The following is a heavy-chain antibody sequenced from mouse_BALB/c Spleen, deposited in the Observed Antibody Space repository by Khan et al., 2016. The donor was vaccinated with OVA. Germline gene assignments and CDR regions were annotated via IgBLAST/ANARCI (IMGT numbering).Heavy chain of an antibody. J-gene: IGHJ2*01. Sequence: QVQLKQSGAELAKPGASVKMSCKASGYTFINYWILWVKQRPGQGLEWIGYINPSTGHTEYNQNFKDKATLTADKSSSTAYMQLSSLTSEDSAVDYCARRGRRWDFDYWGQGTTLTVSS. V-gene: IGHV1-7*01. CDR2: INPSTGHT. CDR3: ARRGRRWDFDY. D-gene: IGHD1-1*01. CDR1: GYTFINYW.